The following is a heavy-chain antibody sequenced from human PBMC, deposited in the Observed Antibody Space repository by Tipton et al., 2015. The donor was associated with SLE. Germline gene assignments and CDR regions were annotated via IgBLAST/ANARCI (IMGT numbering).Heavy chain of an antibody. CDR3: ARGLYSSSWPYYYYMDV. J-gene: IGHJ6*03. CDR2: IYYSGST. Sequence: TLSLTCTVYVGSISSYYWSWIRQPPGKGLEWIGYIYYSGSTNYNPSLKSRVTISVDTSKNQFSLKLSSVTAADTAVYYCARGLYSSSWPYYYYMDVWGKGTTVTVSS. CDR1: VGSISSYY. V-gene: IGHV4-59*01. D-gene: IGHD6-13*01.